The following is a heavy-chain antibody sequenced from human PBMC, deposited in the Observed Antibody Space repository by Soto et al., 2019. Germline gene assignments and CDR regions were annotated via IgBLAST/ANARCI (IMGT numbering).Heavy chain of an antibody. Sequence: GGSLRLSCAASGFTFSRYWMSWVRQAPGKGLEWVANIKQDGSEKYYVDSVKGRFTISRDNAKNSLYLQMNSLRAEDTAVYYCARVDGYYWEGYFDYWGQGT. J-gene: IGHJ4*02. CDR2: IKQDGSEK. D-gene: IGHD5-12*01. V-gene: IGHV3-7*01. CDR1: GFTFSRYW. CDR3: ARVDGYYWEGYFDY.